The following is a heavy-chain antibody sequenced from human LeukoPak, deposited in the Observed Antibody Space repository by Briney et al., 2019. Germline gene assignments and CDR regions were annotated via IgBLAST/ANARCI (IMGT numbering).Heavy chain of an antibody. CDR1: GYIFTSYA. CDR3: VRDRGGASTVY. Sequence: GASVKVSCKASGYIFTSYAMHWVRQAPGQRLEWMGWINGGNGNTKYSQKFQGRATITGDTPASTAYMELSSLRSEDTAVYYCVRDRGGASTVYWGQGTLVTVSS. CDR2: INGGNGNT. J-gene: IGHJ4*02. D-gene: IGHD3-16*01. V-gene: IGHV1-3*01.